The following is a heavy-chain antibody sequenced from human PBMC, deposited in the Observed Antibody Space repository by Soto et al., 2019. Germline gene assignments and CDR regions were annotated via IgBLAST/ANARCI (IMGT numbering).Heavy chain of an antibody. CDR2: ISWDGGST. V-gene: IGHV3-43*01. CDR3: AAVGVLGDEGVDYYYGMDV. D-gene: IGHD3-16*01. CDR1: GFTFDDYT. Sequence: GGSLRLSCAASGFTFDDYTMHWVRQAPGKGLEWVSLISWDGGSTYYADSVKGRFTISRDNSKNSLYLQMNSLRTEDTALYYCAAVGVLGDEGVDYYYGMDVWGQGTTVTVSS. J-gene: IGHJ6*02.